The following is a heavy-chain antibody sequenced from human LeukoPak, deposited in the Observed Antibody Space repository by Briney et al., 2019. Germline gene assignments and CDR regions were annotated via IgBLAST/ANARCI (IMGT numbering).Heavy chain of an antibody. CDR2: INPNSGGA. D-gene: IGHD3/OR15-3a*01. Sequence: GASVKVSCKTSGYTFTARFIYWVRQAPGQGLEWTGWINPNSGGALYAQKFQGRVTLTGETFTSTAFMELTSLTSDDTAVYYCAIDLDSGDIPYWGQGTLVTVSS. CDR3: AIDLDSGDIPY. V-gene: IGHV1-2*02. J-gene: IGHJ4*02. CDR1: GYTFTARF.